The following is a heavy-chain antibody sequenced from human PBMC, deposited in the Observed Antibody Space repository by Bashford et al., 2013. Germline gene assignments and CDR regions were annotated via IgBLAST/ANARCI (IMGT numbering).Heavy chain of an antibody. CDR3: ARDDRRASGSGVYYTSLARGPTYYYGMDV. CDR1: GYTFSDYY. J-gene: IGHJ6*02. V-gene: IGHV1-2*02. CDR2: INPNSGGT. Sequence: ASVKVSCKASGYTFSDYYLHWVRQAPGQGLEWMGWINPNSGGTNYAQKFQGRVTMTRDTSISTAYMELSRLRSEDTAVYYCARDDRRASGSGVYYTSLARGPTYYYGMDVWGQGTTVTVSS. D-gene: IGHD3-10*01.